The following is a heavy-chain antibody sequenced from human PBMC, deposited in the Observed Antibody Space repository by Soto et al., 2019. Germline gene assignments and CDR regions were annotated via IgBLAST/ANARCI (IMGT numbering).Heavy chain of an antibody. J-gene: IGHJ6*02. CDR1: GGTFSSYA. CDR2: IIPIFGTA. CDR3: ARGVGHIVVVTAIRSYYYYGMDV. D-gene: IGHD2-21*02. V-gene: IGHV1-69*13. Sequence: RASVKVSCKASGGTFSSYAISWVRQAPGQGLEWMGGIIPIFGTANYAQKFQGRVTITADESTSTAYMELSSLRSEDTAVYYCARGVGHIVVVTAIRSYYYYGMDVWGQGTTVTVSS.